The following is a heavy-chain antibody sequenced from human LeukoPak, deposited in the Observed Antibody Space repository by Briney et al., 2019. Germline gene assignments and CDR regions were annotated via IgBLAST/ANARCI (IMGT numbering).Heavy chain of an antibody. D-gene: IGHD5-18*01. Sequence: GGSLRLSCAASGFTFSSYDMSWVRQAPGKGLEWVSAISGSGGSTYYADSVKGRFTISRDNSKNTLYLQMNSLRAEDTAVYYCAKRVQLWLHYYYYGMDVWGKGTTVTVSS. J-gene: IGHJ6*04. CDR2: ISGSGGST. CDR1: GFTFSSYD. V-gene: IGHV3-23*01. CDR3: AKRVQLWLHYYYYGMDV.